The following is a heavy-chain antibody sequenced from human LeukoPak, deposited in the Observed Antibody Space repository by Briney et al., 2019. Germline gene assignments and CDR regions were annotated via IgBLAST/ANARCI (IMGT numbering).Heavy chain of an antibody. Sequence: SETLSLTCAVSGYSISSGYYWGWIRQPPGKGLEWIGSIYHSGSTYYNPSLKSRVTISVDTSKNQISLKLSSVTAADTAVYYCAKSITMVRGAPRAFDIWGQGTMVTVSS. V-gene: IGHV4-38-2*01. CDR2: IYHSGST. CDR3: AKSITMVRGAPRAFDI. D-gene: IGHD3-10*01. CDR1: GYSISSGYY. J-gene: IGHJ3*02.